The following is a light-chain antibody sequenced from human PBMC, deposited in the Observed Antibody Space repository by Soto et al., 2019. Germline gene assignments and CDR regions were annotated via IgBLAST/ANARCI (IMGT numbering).Light chain of an antibody. J-gene: IGKJ2*01. CDR2: KAS. CDR1: QGISSY. V-gene: IGKV1-5*03. Sequence: IPLSQSPSSLSASVGDRVTITCRASQGISSYLGWYQQKPGKAPKLLIYKASSLESGVPSRFSGSGSGTEFTLTISSLQPDDFATYYCQQYNSYPYTFGQGTKVDI. CDR3: QQYNSYPYT.